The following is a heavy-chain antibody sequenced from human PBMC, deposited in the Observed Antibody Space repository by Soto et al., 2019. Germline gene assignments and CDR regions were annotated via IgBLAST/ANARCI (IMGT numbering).Heavy chain of an antibody. CDR1: GYSFTSYW. Sequence: PXXSLKIACKGSGYSFTSYWIGWVRQMPGKGLEWMGTIYPGDSDTRYSPSFQGQVTISADKSISTAYLQWSSLKASDTAMYYCARHIGIAASPFDIWGQGTMVTVSS. CDR2: IYPGDSDT. J-gene: IGHJ3*02. D-gene: IGHD6-13*01. V-gene: IGHV5-51*01. CDR3: ARHIGIAASPFDI.